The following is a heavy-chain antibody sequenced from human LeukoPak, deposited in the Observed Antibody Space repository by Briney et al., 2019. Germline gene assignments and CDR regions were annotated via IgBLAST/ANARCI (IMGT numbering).Heavy chain of an antibody. CDR3: ARDRAGSSSDY. CDR2: IQFDGRNK. D-gene: IGHD6-6*01. CDR1: GFTFSLFG. J-gene: IGHJ4*02. V-gene: IGHV3-30*02. Sequence: GGSLRLSCAASGFTFSLFGMHWVRQAPGKGLEWVAFIQFDGRNKYYADSVKGRFTISRDNAKNSLYLQMNSLRAEDTAVYYCARDRAGSSSDYWGQGTLVTVSS.